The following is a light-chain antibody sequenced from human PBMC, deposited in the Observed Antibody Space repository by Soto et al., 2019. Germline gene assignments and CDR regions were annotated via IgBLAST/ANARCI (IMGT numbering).Light chain of an antibody. Sequence: DIQMTQSPSSVSAPVGDRVTITCRASQDISNWLVWYQQKPGKAPKLLIYDASTLQSGVPSRFSGSGSGTDFTLTISGLQPEDSAAYYCQQANIFPYTFGQGTKLEIK. CDR2: DAS. CDR1: QDISNW. J-gene: IGKJ2*01. CDR3: QQANIFPYT. V-gene: IGKV1D-12*01.